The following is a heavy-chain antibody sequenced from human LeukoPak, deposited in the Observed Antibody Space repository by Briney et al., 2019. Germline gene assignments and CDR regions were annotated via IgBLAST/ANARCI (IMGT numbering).Heavy chain of an antibody. CDR3: ARMSRMVRGVINSGPTLDY. J-gene: IGHJ4*02. D-gene: IGHD3-10*01. CDR1: GFSFTSYD. CDR2: ISSSSSYI. V-gene: IGHV3-21*01. Sequence: GGSLRLSCAASGFSFTSYDMNWVRQAPGKGLEWVSSISSSSSYIYYADSVKGRFTISRDNAKNSLYLQMNSLRAEDTAVYYCARMSRMVRGVINSGPTLDYWGQGTLVTVSS.